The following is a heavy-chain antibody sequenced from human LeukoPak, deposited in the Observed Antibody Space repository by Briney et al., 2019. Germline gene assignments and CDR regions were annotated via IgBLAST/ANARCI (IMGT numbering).Heavy chain of an antibody. CDR1: GFTFSTYV. CDR3: ARRGYLQRKYYFDY. D-gene: IGHD5-18*01. V-gene: IGHV1-18*04. CDR2: ISAYNGDT. J-gene: IGHJ4*02. Sequence: GASVKVSRKTFGFTFSTYVISWVRQAPGQGLERGGWISAYNGDTDDSHNFQGRDTLTTDTSTSTAYMELTSLRPHDTGVYYCARRGYLQRKYYFDYWGQRALVTVSS.